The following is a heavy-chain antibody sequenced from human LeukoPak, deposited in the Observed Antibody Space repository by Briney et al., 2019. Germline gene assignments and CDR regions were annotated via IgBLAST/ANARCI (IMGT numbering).Heavy chain of an antibody. Sequence: ASVKVSCKASGYTFTSYGISWVRQAPGQGLEWMGWISAYNGNTNYAQKLQGRVTMTTDTSTSTAYMELRSLRSDDTAVYYCARDPLNYYDSSGSNNWFDPWGQETLVTVSS. J-gene: IGHJ5*02. CDR3: ARDPLNYYDSSGSNNWFDP. V-gene: IGHV1-18*01. D-gene: IGHD3-22*01. CDR1: GYTFTSYG. CDR2: ISAYNGNT.